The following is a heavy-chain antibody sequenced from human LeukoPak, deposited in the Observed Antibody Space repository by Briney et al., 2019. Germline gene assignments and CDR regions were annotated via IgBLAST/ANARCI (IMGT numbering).Heavy chain of an antibody. CDR2: IYPGDSDT. D-gene: IGHD4-17*01. V-gene: IGHV5-51*01. CDR1: GYSFTSYW. CDR3: AGPSVTKGTTTQGYYYYGMDV. J-gene: IGHJ6*02. Sequence: GESLKISCKGSGYSFTSYWIGWVRQMPGKGLEWMGIIYPGDSDTRYSPSFQGQVTISADKSISTAYLQWSSLKASDTAMYYCAGPSVTKGTTTQGYYYYGMDVWGQGTTVTVSS.